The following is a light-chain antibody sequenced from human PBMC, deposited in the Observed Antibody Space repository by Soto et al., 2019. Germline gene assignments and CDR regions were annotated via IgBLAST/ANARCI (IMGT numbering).Light chain of an antibody. V-gene: IGLV2-14*01. CDR1: SSDVGGYNY. CDR3: SSYRSSSTYV. CDR2: DVS. Sequence: QSVLAQPASVSGSPGQSITISCTGTSSDVGGYNYVSWYQQYPGKAPKLMIYDVSNRPSGVSNLFSGSKSGNTASLTISGLQAEDEADYYCSSYRSSSTYVFGTGTKVTVL. J-gene: IGLJ1*01.